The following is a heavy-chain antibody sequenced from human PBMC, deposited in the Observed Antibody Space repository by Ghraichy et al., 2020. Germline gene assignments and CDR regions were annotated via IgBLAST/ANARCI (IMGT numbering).Heavy chain of an antibody. J-gene: IGHJ4*02. CDR3: ARAKPASFIAVARPGYFDY. Sequence: SETLSLTCAVYGGSFSGYYWSWIRQPPGKGLEWIGEINHSGSTNYNPSLKSRVTISVDTSKNQFSLKLSSVTAADTAVYYCARAKPASFIAVARPGYFDYWGQGTLVTVSS. D-gene: IGHD6-19*01. CDR1: GGSFSGYY. CDR2: INHSGST. V-gene: IGHV4-34*01.